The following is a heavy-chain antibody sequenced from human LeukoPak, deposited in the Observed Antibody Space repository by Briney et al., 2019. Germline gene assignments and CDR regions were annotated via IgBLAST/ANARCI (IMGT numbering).Heavy chain of an antibody. V-gene: IGHV4-34*01. D-gene: IGHD4-23*01. CDR3: ARLVTGYYGMDA. J-gene: IGHJ6*02. CDR1: GGSFSGYY. Sequence: SETLSLTCAVYGGSFSGYYWSWIRQPPGKGLEWIGEINHSGSTNYNPSLKSRVTISVDTSKNQFSLKLSSVTAADTAVYYCARLVTGYYGMDAWGQGTTVTVSS. CDR2: INHSGST.